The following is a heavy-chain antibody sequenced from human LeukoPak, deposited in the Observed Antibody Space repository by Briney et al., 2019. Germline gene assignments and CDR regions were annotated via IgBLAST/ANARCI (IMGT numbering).Heavy chain of an antibody. Sequence: ASVKVSCKASGGTFSSYAISWVRQAPGQGLEWMGGIIPIFGTANYAQKFQGRVTITTDESTSTAYMELSSLRSEDTAVYYCARSGIVARSLDYWGQGTLVTVSS. CDR2: IIPIFGTA. CDR3: ARSGIVARSLDY. V-gene: IGHV1-69*05. D-gene: IGHD6-6*01. J-gene: IGHJ4*02. CDR1: GGTFSSYA.